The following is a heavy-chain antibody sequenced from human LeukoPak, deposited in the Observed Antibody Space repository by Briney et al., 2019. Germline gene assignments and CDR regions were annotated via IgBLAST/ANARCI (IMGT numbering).Heavy chain of an antibody. V-gene: IGHV1-69*05. CDR2: IIPIFGTA. CDR1: RYTFTTYA. CDR3: ASLITIFGVVIIIYYYMDV. D-gene: IGHD3-3*01. Sequence: GASVKVSCKASRYTFTTYAMNWVRQAPGQGLEWMGGIIPIFGTANYAQKFQGRVTITTDESTSTAYMELSSLRSEDTAVYYCASLITIFGVVIIIYYYMDVWGKGTTATVSS. J-gene: IGHJ6*03.